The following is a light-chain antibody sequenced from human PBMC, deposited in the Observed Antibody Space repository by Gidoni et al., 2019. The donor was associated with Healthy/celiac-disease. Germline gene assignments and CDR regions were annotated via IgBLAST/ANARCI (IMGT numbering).Light chain of an antibody. Sequence: IQMIQSSSSLSAAVGDTVTITSRASQSISSYLNWYQQKPGKAPKLLIYDASSLQSGVPSSFSGSGSGTDFTLTISSLQPEDFATYYCQQSYSTPPLTFGGGTKVEIK. V-gene: IGKV1-39*01. CDR1: QSISSY. CDR3: QQSYSTPPLT. CDR2: DAS. J-gene: IGKJ4*01.